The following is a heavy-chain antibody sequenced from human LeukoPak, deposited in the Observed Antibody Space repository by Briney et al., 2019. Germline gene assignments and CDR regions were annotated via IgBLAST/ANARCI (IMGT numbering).Heavy chain of an antibody. D-gene: IGHD3-3*01. J-gene: IGHJ5*02. CDR3: ARDIGSTIFGVVTNRRFDP. CDR2: IYYSGST. V-gene: IGHV4-59*01. CDR1: GGSISSYY. Sequence: PSETLSLTCTVSGGSISSYYWSWIRQPPGKGLEWIGYIYYSGSTSYNPSLKSRVTISVDTSKNQFSLKLSSVTAADTAVYYCARDIGSTIFGVVTNRRFDPWGQGTLVTVSS.